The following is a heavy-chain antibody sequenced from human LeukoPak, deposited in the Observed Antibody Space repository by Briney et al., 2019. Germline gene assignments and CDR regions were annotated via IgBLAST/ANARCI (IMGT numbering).Heavy chain of an antibody. J-gene: IGHJ6*03. V-gene: IGHV4-59*01. D-gene: IGHD5-18*01. CDR1: GGSISSYY. CDR2: IYYSGST. CDR3: ARETRNQLWLHYYYYMDV. Sequence: PSETLSLTCTVSGGSISSYYWSWIRQPPGKGLEWIGYIYYSGSTNYNPSLKSRVTISVDTSKNQFSLKLSSVTAADTAVYYCARETRNQLWLHYYYYMDVWGKATTVTVSS.